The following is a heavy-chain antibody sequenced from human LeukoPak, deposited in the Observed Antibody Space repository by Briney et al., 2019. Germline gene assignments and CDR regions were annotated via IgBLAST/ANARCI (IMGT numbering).Heavy chain of an antibody. Sequence: SETLSLTCTVSDDFISDYYRGWIRQPPGKGLEWIGYFHNSGTSTYNPSLKSRVTISADTSKNQFSLKLNSLTTADTAVYYCTRGAGWPIDYWGQGILVTVSS. CDR3: TRGAGWPIDY. V-gene: IGHV4-59*01. CDR1: DDFISDYY. D-gene: IGHD2-15*01. CDR2: FHNSGTS. J-gene: IGHJ4*02.